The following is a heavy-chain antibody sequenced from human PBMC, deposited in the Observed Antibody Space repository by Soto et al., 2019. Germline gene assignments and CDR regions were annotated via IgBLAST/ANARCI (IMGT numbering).Heavy chain of an antibody. CDR1: GGSISSYY. CDR3: ARGRGTWIPDAFDI. D-gene: IGHD1-1*01. CDR2: IYYSGST. V-gene: IGHV4-59*01. J-gene: IGHJ3*02. Sequence: PSETVSLTCTVSGGSISSYYWSWIRQPPGKGLEWIGYIYYSGSTNYNPSLKSRVTISVDTSKNQFSLKLSSVTAADTAVYYCARGRGTWIPDAFDIWGQGTMVTVSS.